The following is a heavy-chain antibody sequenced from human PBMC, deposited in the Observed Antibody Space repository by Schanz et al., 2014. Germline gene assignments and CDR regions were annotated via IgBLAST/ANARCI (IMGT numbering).Heavy chain of an antibody. CDR1: GYTFTSYS. J-gene: IGHJ6*03. CDR2: IISILGIP. D-gene: IGHD2-2*02. V-gene: IGHV1-69*04. Sequence: QVQLVQSGAEVKKPGASVKVSCKASGYTFTSYSMHWVRQAPGQGLEWMGRIISILGIPNYAQNFQGRVTITADKSTSTAYMELTSLRSEDTAVYYCAGTYCSSTSCYTGYYYMDVWGKGTTVTVSS. CDR3: AGTYCSSTSCYTGYYYMDV.